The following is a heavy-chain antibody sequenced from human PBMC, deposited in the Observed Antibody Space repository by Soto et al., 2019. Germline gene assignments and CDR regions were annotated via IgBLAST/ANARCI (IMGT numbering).Heavy chain of an antibody. CDR3: ARRSVGCSSTNCPLGGYYYYMDV. CDR1: GYSFTSYW. Sequence: GESLKISCKGSGYSFTSYWIGWVRQMPGKGLEWMGIIYPGDSDTRYSPSFQGQVTISADKSISTAYLQWSSLKASDTAMYYCARRSVGCSSTNCPLGGYYYYMDVWGKGATVTVS. CDR2: IYPGDSDT. V-gene: IGHV5-51*01. D-gene: IGHD2-2*01. J-gene: IGHJ6*03.